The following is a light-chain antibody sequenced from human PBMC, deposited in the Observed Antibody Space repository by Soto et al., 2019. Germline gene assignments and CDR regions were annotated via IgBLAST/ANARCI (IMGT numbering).Light chain of an antibody. V-gene: IGKV3-15*01. CDR1: QSLSNN. CDR2: HAS. J-gene: IGKJ4*01. CDR3: QQYNRWPLT. Sequence: EIVMTQSPATLSVSPGERATLSCRASQSLSNNLAWYQQKVGLAPRLIVYHASTRATGIPARFSGSGSGTDFTLTINSLQSEDFAVYYCQQYNRWPLTFGGGTKVEIK.